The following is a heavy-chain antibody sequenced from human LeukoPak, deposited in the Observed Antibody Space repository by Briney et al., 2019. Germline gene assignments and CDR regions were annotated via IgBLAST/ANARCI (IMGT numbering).Heavy chain of an antibody. CDR1: GGSISSSSYY. Sequence: PSETLSLTCTVSGGSISSSSYYWGWIRQPPGKGLEWIGSIYYSGSTYYNPSLKSRVTISVDTSKNQFSLKLSSVTAADTAVYYCARLFRGELPKWGPFDYWGQGTLVTVSS. CDR3: ARLFRGELPKWGPFDY. V-gene: IGHV4-39*07. J-gene: IGHJ4*02. D-gene: IGHD3-10*01. CDR2: IYYSGST.